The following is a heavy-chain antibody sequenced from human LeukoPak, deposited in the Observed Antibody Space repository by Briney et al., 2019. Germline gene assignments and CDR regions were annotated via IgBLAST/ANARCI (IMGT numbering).Heavy chain of an antibody. CDR2: ISYDGSNK. CDR1: GFIFSSYA. V-gene: IGHV3-30*04. J-gene: IGHJ4*02. CDR3: ARETVTTVSGSLDN. D-gene: IGHD4-17*01. Sequence: GRSLRLACEASGFIFSSYAIHWVRQAPGEGLQWVAVISYDGSNKYYADSVKGRFTISRDNSKNTLYLQMNSLRAEDTAAYYCARETVTTVSGSLDNWGQGTLVTVSS.